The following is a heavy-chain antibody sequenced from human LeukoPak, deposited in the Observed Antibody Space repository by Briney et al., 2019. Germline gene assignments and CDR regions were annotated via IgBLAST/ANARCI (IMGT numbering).Heavy chain of an antibody. J-gene: IGHJ4*02. CDR1: GFTFSSYA. CDR3: ARGGRVVLYYFDY. V-gene: IGHV3-30-3*01. Sequence: GGPLRLSCAASGFTFSSYAMHWVRQAPGKGLEWVAVISYDGSNKYYADSVKGRFTISRDNSKNTLYLQMNSLRAEDTAVYYCARGGRVVLYYFDYWGQGTLVTVSS. CDR2: ISYDGSNK. D-gene: IGHD2-15*01.